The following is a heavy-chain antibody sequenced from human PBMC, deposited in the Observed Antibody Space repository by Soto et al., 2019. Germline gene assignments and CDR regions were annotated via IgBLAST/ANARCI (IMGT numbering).Heavy chain of an antibody. Sequence: GGSLRLSCAASGFTVSSNYMNWVRQAPGKGLEWVSVIYSGGSTYYADSVKGRFTISRDNSKNTLYLQMNSLRAEDTAVYYCARGPGPDPRVVGATGPLDYWGKGTLVTVSS. CDR1: GFTVSSNY. J-gene: IGHJ4*02. CDR2: IYSGGST. V-gene: IGHV3-66*01. D-gene: IGHD1-26*01. CDR3: ARGPGPDPRVVGATGPLDY.